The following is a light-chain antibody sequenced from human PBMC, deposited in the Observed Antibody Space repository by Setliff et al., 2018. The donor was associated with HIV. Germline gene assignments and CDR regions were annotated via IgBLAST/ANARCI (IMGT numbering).Light chain of an antibody. CDR2: DDS. V-gene: IGLV3-21*03. CDR1: KIGSKS. Sequence: SYELTQPPSVSVAPGKTARITCGGNKIGSKSVHWYQQKPGQAPVLVVYDDSDRPSGIPERFSGSNAWNTATLTTSRVEAGDEADYYCQVWDSSSDHYVFGTGTKVTVL. CDR3: QVWDSSSDHYV. J-gene: IGLJ1*01.